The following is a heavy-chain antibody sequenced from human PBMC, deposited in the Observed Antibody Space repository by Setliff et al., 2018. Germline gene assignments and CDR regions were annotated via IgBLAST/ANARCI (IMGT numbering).Heavy chain of an antibody. CDR2: IYTSGST. CDR1: GGSISSYY. D-gene: IGHD3-3*01. Sequence: SETLSLTCTVSGGSISSYYWSWIRQPAGKGLERIGRIYTSGSTNYTPSLKSRVTMSVDTSKNQFSRKLSSVTAADPAVYDCGRGRGGDLWDYWGQGTLVTVSS. J-gene: IGHJ4*02. V-gene: IGHV4-4*07. CDR3: GRGRGGDLWDY.